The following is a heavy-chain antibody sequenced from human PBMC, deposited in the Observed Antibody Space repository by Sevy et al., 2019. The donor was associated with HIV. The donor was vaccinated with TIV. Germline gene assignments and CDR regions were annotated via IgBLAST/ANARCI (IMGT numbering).Heavy chain of an antibody. CDR1: GFTFDDYA. D-gene: IGHD1-26*01. CDR2: ISRDGSVI. CDR3: AKACGMAELGFFGH. V-gene: IGHV3-43D*03. J-gene: IGHJ4*02. Sequence: GGSLRLSCAASGFTFDDYAMHWVRQVPGKGLEWVSLISRDGSVIYYADSVKGRFSISRDNSKNSLYLQMNSLRPEDTALYYCAKACGMAELGFFGHWGQGTLVTVS.